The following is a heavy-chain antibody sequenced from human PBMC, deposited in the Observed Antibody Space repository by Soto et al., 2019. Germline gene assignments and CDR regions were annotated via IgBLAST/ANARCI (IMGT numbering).Heavy chain of an antibody. Sequence: TGGSLRLSCAASGFTFSSYGMHWVRQAPGKGLEWVAVIWYDGSNKYYADSVKGRFTISRDNSKNTLYLQMNSLRAEDTAVYYCARDESSNSSSWYQYYYYYYGMDVWGQGTTVTVSS. CDR2: IWYDGSNK. J-gene: IGHJ6*02. V-gene: IGHV3-33*01. D-gene: IGHD6-13*01. CDR3: ARDESSNSSSWYQYYYYYYGMDV. CDR1: GFTFSSYG.